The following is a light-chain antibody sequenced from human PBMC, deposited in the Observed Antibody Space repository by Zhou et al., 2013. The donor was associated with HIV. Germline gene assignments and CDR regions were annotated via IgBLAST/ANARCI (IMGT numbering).Light chain of an antibody. CDR3: QQYNSYSGT. CDR1: QSVGSN. V-gene: IGKV3-15*01. CDR2: GAS. Sequence: EVVMTQSPATLSVSPGERATLSCRASQSVGSNIAWYQHKPGQAPRLLISGASTRATGVPGRFSGSGSGTDFTLTISSLQSEDFAVYYCQQYNSYSGTFGQGTKVEIK. J-gene: IGKJ1*01.